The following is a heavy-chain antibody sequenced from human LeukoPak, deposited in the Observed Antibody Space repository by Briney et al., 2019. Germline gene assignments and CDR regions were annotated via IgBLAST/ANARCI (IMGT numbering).Heavy chain of an antibody. V-gene: IGHV3-7*04. J-gene: IGHJ4*02. Sequence: GGSLRLSCAASGFTFSSYWMSWVRQAPGKGLEWVANIKQDGSEKYYVDSVKGRFTISRDNAKNSLYLQMNSLRAEDTAVYYCASELWFGEIGYWGQGTPVTVSS. D-gene: IGHD3-10*01. CDR1: GFTFSSYW. CDR3: ASELWFGEIGY. CDR2: IKQDGSEK.